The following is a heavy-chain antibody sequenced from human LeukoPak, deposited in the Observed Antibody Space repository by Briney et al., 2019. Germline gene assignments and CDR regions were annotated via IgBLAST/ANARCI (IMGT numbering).Heavy chain of an antibody. J-gene: IGHJ1*01. CDR2: ISSSSSYI. Sequence: GGSLRLSCAASGFTLSSYWMNWVRQAPGKGLEWVSSISSSSSYIYYADSEKGRFTISRDNAKNSLYLQMNSLRAEDTAVYYCARDGRVPAAYGYFQHWGQGTLVTVSS. CDR3: ARDGRVPAAYGYFQH. D-gene: IGHD2-2*01. V-gene: IGHV3-21*01. CDR1: GFTLSSYW.